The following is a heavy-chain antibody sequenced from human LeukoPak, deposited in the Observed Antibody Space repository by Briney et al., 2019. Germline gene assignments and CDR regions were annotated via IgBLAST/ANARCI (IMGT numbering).Heavy chain of an antibody. V-gene: IGHV1-46*01. Sequence: PGASVNVSCKASGYTFTSNYIHWVRQAPGQGLEWMGMIYPRDGSTSYAQKFQGRVTVTRDTSTSTVHMELSGLRSEDTAVYYCARDQSEDIRVDFDYWGQGTLVTVSS. D-gene: IGHD2-15*01. CDR1: GYTFTSNY. CDR2: IYPRDGST. J-gene: IGHJ4*02. CDR3: ARDQSEDIRVDFDY.